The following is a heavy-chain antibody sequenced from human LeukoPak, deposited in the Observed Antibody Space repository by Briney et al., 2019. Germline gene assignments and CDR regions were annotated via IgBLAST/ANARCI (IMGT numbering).Heavy chain of an antibody. J-gene: IGHJ4*02. D-gene: IGHD3-10*01. CDR1: GFRLSSYG. Sequence: GGSLRLSCTASGFRLSSYGIHWVRQTPGKGLEWVALVSYDGSNKDNADSVKGRFTISRDNSKNTVYLQINSLRAEDTDVYYCAREMGSVYFDYWGQGALVTVSS. CDR3: AREMGSVYFDY. CDR2: VSYDGSNK. V-gene: IGHV3-33*01.